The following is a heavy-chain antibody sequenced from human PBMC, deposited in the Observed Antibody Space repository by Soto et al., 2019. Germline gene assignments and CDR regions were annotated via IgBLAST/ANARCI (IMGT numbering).Heavy chain of an antibody. CDR3: AIDRGYDRFDS. CDR2: IKQDGSEK. J-gene: IGHJ5*01. D-gene: IGHD5-12*01. V-gene: IGHV3-7*01. CDR1: GFTFSTSW. Sequence: EVQLVESGGGLVQPGGSLRLSCAASGFTFSTSWMTWVRQAPGKGLEWVANIKQDGSEKYYVDSVKGRFTISRDNAKNSLYLQMSSLRAEDTAVYYCAIDRGYDRFDSWGQGTLVTVSS.